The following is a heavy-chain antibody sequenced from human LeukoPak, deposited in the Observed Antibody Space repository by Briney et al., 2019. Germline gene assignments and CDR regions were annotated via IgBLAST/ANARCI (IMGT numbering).Heavy chain of an antibody. CDR1: GGSISSYY. Sequence: SETLSLTCTVSGGSISSYYWGWIRQPPGKGLEWIGYIYYSGSTNYNPSLKSRVTISVDTSKNQFSLKLSSVTAADTAVYYCARAISGSYSRAFDIWGQGTMVTVSS. J-gene: IGHJ3*02. CDR2: IYYSGST. CDR3: ARAISGSYSRAFDI. D-gene: IGHD1-26*01. V-gene: IGHV4-59*01.